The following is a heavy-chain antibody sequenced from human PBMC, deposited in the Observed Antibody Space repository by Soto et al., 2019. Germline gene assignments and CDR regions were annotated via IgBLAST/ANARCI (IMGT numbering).Heavy chain of an antibody. CDR1: GGSISSYY. CDR2: IYYSGST. Sequence: PSETLSLTCTVSGGSISSYYWSWIRQPPGKGLEWIGYIYYSGSTNYNPSLKSRVTISVDTSKNQFSLKLSSVTAADTAVYYCARDQNLYSYGSGFDYWGQGTLVTVSS. CDR3: ARDQNLYSYGSGFDY. V-gene: IGHV4-59*01. J-gene: IGHJ4*02. D-gene: IGHD5-18*01.